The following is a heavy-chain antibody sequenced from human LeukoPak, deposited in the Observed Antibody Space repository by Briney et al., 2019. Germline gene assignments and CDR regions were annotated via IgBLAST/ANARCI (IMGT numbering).Heavy chain of an antibody. CDR2: ISPNSGDT. J-gene: IGHJ4*02. CDR1: GYTFTSYG. Sequence: ASVKVSCKASGYTFTSYGINWVRQAPGRGLEWLGWISPNSGDTYYAPKFQGKITLTRDTSVSTAYMDVRSLRSDDTAVYYCARDETADCSRGSCYWDWGQGTLVTVSS. V-gene: IGHV1-2*02. D-gene: IGHD2-15*01. CDR3: ARDETADCSRGSCYWD.